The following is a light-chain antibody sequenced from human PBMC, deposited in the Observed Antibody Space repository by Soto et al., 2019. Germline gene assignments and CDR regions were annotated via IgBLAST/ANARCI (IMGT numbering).Light chain of an antibody. Sequence: IQLTQSPSSLSASVGDRVTITCRASQGIASYLAWYQHKPGKAPKLLIYAASSLQSGVPSRFSGSGSGTDFTLTISSLQPEDFATYYCQQSYSTPLTFGGGTKVDIK. V-gene: IGKV1-39*01. CDR1: QGIASY. CDR2: AAS. CDR3: QQSYSTPLT. J-gene: IGKJ4*01.